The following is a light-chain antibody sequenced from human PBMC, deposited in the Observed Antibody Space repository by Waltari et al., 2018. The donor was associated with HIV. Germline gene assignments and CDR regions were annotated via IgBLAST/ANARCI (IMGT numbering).Light chain of an antibody. V-gene: IGKV3-20*01. CDR1: QHILSRT. Sequence: ELILTQSPGTLSLSAGEGATLSCRASQHILSRTLAWYQHRPGQAPRLLIYGAATRAPDIPERFSGSGSGTDFTLTISRLEPEDFAVYYCQQYGDSPQTFGQGTKVEIK. J-gene: IGKJ1*01. CDR3: QQYGDSPQT. CDR2: GAA.